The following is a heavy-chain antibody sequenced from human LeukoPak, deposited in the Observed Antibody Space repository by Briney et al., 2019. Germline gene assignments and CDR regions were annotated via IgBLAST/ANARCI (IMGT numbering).Heavy chain of an antibody. CDR1: GYTFTSYD. CDR3: ARATHDYGGPNFDY. CDR2: MNPNSGNT. V-gene: IGHV1-8*03. D-gene: IGHD4-23*01. Sequence: ASVKVSCKASGYTFTSYDINWVRQATGQGLEWMGWMNPNSGNTGYAQKFQGRVTITRITSISTACMELSSLRSEDTALYYCARATHDYGGPNFDYWGQGTLVTVSS. J-gene: IGHJ4*02.